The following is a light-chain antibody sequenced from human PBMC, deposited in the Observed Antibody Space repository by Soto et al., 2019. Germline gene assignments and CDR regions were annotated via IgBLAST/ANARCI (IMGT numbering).Light chain of an antibody. J-gene: IGKJ3*01. CDR2: AAS. V-gene: IGKV1-27*01. Sequence: DIQMTQSPSSLSASVGARVTITCRASQAISNYLAWLHQKPGKVPRLLIFAASTLKAGVPSRFSGSGSVAEFTLPSSSLQSENVATYYCQKYNRAPHTVGPGTNVDLK. CDR3: QKYNRAPHT. CDR1: QAISNY.